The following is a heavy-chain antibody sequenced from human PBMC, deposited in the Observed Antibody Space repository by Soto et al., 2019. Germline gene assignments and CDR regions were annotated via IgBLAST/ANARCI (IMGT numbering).Heavy chain of an antibody. D-gene: IGHD3-22*01. J-gene: IGHJ6*02. CDR1: GGSISSSSYY. V-gene: IGHV4-39*07. CDR2: IYYSGST. Sequence: SETLSLTCTVSGGSISSSSYYWGWIRQPPGKGLEWIGSIYYSGSTYYNPSLKSRVTISVDTSKNQFSLKLSSVTAADTAVYYCAREAYYDSSGKGGMDVWGQVTTVTVSS. CDR3: AREAYYDSSGKGGMDV.